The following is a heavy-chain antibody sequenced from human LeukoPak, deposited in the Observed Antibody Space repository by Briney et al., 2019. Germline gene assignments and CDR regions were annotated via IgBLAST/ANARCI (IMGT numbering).Heavy chain of an antibody. CDR1: GLIFRNHG. Sequence: GTSLRLSCPPSGLIFRNHGMHWVRQAPGKGLEWVAFIWSDGSNKYYAESVKGRFTISRDNSKNMLYLQMNSLRVEDTAVYFCARDREVRYLDFWGQGTLVTVSS. CDR3: ARDREVRYLDF. D-gene: IGHD1-26*01. V-gene: IGHV3-33*01. J-gene: IGHJ4*02. CDR2: IWSDGSNK.